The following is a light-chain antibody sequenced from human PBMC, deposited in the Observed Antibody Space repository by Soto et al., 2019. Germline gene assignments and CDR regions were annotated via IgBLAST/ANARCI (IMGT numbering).Light chain of an antibody. CDR3: QQASNFPLT. J-gene: IGKJ4*01. V-gene: IGKV1-12*01. Sequence: DVQMTQSPSSVSASVGDRVTITCRASQVISGWLAWYQQKPGKPPNLLIYPASSLQSGVPSRFSGSGSGTEFTLTISSLQPEDFETYYCQQASNFPLTFGGGPKVEIK. CDR1: QVISGW. CDR2: PAS.